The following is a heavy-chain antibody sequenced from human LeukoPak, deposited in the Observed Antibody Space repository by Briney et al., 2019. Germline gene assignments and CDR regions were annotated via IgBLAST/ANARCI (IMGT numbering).Heavy chain of an antibody. J-gene: IGHJ4*02. D-gene: IGHD6-13*01. CDR3: ARSGSSWPFDY. Sequence: SETLSLTCTVSGGSNSSHYWSWIRQPPGKGLEWIGYIYYSGSTNYNPSLKSRVTISVDTSKNQFSLKLSSVTAADTAVYYCARSGSSWPFDYWGQGTLVTVSS. CDR1: GGSNSSHY. V-gene: IGHV4-59*11. CDR2: IYYSGST.